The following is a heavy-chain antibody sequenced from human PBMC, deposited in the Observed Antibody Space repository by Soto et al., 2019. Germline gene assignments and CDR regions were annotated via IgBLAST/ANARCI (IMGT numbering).Heavy chain of an antibody. CDR2: IKQDGSEK. Sequence: GGSLRLSCAASGFTFSSYWMSWVRQAPGKGLEWVANIKQDGSEKYYVDSVKGRFTISRDNAKNSLYLQVHSLTAEDTAVYYCAKDRRAGGNSAFYFDFWDQGAQVTVS. CDR3: AKDRRAGGNSAFYFDF. J-gene: IGHJ4*02. CDR1: GFTFSSYW. V-gene: IGHV3-7*03. D-gene: IGHD3-16*01.